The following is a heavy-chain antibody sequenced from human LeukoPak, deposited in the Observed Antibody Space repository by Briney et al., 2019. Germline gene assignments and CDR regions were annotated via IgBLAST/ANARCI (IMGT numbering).Heavy chain of an antibody. V-gene: IGHV3-21*01. CDR1: GSTFSSYS. D-gene: IGHD6-13*01. CDR3: ARAAFIAAAGA. CDR2: ISSSSSYI. J-gene: IGHJ5*02. Sequence: GGSLRLSCAASGSTFSSYSMNWVRQAPGKGLEWVSSISSSSSYIYYADSVKGRFTISRDNAKNSLYLQMNSLRAEDTAVYYCARAAFIAAAGAWGQGTLVTVSS.